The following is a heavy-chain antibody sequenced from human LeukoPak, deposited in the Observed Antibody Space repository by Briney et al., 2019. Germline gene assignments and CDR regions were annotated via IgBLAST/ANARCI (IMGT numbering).Heavy chain of an antibody. CDR1: GGSISSYY. CDR2: IYYSGST. CDR3: ARRQDVWNPFDY. V-gene: IGHV4-39*01. Sequence: SETLSLTCTVSGGSISSYYWGWIRQPPGKGLEWIGSIYYSGSTYYNPSLKSRVTISVDTSKNQFSLKLSSVTAADTAVYYCARRQDVWNPFDYWGQGTLVTVSS. J-gene: IGHJ4*02. D-gene: IGHD1-1*01.